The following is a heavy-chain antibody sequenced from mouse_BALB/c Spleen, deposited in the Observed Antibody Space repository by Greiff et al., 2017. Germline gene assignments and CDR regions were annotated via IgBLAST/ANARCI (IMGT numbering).Heavy chain of an antibody. V-gene: IGHV3-6*02. J-gene: IGHJ4*01. CDR3: ARDQDGNYAMDY. Sequence: DVKLQESGPGLVKPSQSLSLTCSVTGYSITSGYYWNWIRQFPGNKLEWMGYISYDGSNNYNPSLKNRISITRDTSKNQFFLKLNSVTTEDTATYYCARDQDGNYAMDYWGQGTSVTVSS. CDR2: ISYDGSN. D-gene: IGHD2-1*01. CDR1: GYSITSGYY.